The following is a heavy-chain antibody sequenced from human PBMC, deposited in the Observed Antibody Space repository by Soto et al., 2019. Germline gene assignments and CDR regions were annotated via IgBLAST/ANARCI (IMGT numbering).Heavy chain of an antibody. D-gene: IGHD3-3*01. CDR2: ISNSGSTT. Sequence: PGGSLRLSCAASGFNFWRYAMTWVRQAPGKGLEWVSSISNSGSTTDYADSVKGRFTISRDNSKHTLYLQMSSLRAEDAAVYYCAKAGDDFWSDYLFYFDYWGQGTLVTVSS. V-gene: IGHV3-23*01. CDR1: GFNFWRYA. CDR3: AKAGDDFWSDYLFYFDY. J-gene: IGHJ4*02.